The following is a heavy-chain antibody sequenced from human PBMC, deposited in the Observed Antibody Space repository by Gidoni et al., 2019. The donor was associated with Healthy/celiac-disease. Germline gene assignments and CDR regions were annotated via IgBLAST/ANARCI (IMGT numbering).Heavy chain of an antibody. V-gene: IGHV4-34*01. CDR3: ARGLSGYFDY. Sequence: QLQLQQWGAVLLKPSETLSLTCAVYGGSFSGYYWSWIRQPPGKGLEWIGEINNSGSTNYNPSLKSRVTISVDTSKNQFSLKLSSVTAADTAVYYCARGLSGYFDYWGQGTLVTVSS. CDR1: GGSFSGYY. D-gene: IGHD2-8*02. J-gene: IGHJ4*02. CDR2: INNSGST.